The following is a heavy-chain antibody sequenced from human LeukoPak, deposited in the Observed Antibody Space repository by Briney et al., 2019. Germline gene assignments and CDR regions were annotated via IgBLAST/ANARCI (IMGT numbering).Heavy chain of an antibody. V-gene: IGHV4-34*01. CDR2: INHRGDT. Sequence: SETLSLTCAVYGGSFSAYYWSWIRQSPGKGLGWIAGINHRGDTNYNPSVKSRVSISVDTSKNQFSLKVTSLTAADTAVYYCARGPTISETGYFDYWGQGTLVTVSS. CDR1: GGSFSAYY. CDR3: ARGPTISETGYFDY. J-gene: IGHJ4*03. D-gene: IGHD1-1*01.